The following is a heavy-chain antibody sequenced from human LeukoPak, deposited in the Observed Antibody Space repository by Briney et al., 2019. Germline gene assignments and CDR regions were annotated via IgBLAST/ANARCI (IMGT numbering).Heavy chain of an antibody. V-gene: IGHV3-9*03. CDR1: GFTFDDYA. Sequence: GGSLRLSCAASGFTFDDYAMHWVRQAPGKGLEWVSGISWNSGSIVYADSVKGRFTISRDNAKNSLYLQMNSLRAEDMALYYCAKAVEYQLLSSAFDIWGQGTMVTVSS. CDR2: ISWNSGSI. D-gene: IGHD2-2*01. CDR3: AKAVEYQLLSSAFDI. J-gene: IGHJ3*02.